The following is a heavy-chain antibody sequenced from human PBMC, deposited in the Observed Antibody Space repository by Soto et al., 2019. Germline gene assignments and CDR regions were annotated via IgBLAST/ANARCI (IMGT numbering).Heavy chain of an antibody. CDR3: ASSSSAGLKYGMDV. CDR2: IIPIFGTA. CDR1: GGTFSSYA. J-gene: IGHJ6*02. Sequence: GASVKVSCKASGGTFSSYAISWVRQAPGQGLEWMGGIIPIFGTANYAQKFQGRVTITADESTSTAYMELSSLRSEDTAVYYCASSSSAGLKYGMDVWGQGTTVTVSS. V-gene: IGHV1-69*13. D-gene: IGHD6-6*01.